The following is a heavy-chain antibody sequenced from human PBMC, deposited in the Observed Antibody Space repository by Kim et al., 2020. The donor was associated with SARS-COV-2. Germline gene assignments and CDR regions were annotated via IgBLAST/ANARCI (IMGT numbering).Heavy chain of an antibody. CDR3: ARELSRYYDSSGPYLGY. V-gene: IGHV1-2*04. CDR1: GYTFTGYY. J-gene: IGHJ4*01. D-gene: IGHD3-22*01. CDR2: INPNSGGT. Sequence: ASVKVSCKASGYTFTGYYMHWVRQAPGQGLEWMGLINPNSGGTNYAQKFQGWVTMTRDTSISTAHMELSRLRSDDTDVHYCARELSRYYDSSGPYLGYWG.